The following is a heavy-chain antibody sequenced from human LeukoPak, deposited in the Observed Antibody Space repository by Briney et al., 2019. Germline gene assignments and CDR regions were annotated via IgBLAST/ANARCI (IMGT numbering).Heavy chain of an antibody. CDR2: ISVEGGST. Sequence: GESLRLSCAASGFTFSRSAMSWVRQAPGKGLEWVSFISVEGGSTYYADSVKGRFTISRDNSMNTLYLQMNNVRAEDTALYYCVKDWGHNWGQGTQVTVSS. J-gene: IGHJ4*02. V-gene: IGHV3-23*01. D-gene: IGHD3-16*01. CDR1: GFTFSRSA. CDR3: VKDWGHN.